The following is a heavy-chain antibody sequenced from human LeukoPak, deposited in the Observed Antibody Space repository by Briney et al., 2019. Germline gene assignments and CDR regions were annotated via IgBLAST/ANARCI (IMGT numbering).Heavy chain of an antibody. V-gene: IGHV3-7*05. CDR2: IKQDGSEK. CDR3: AAGGNYGSGSYFS. J-gene: IGHJ5*02. D-gene: IGHD3-10*01. CDR1: GFTFSSYW. Sequence: GGSLRLSCSASGFTFSSYWMSWVRQAPGKGLEWVANIKQDGSEKYYVDSVKGRFTISRDNAKNSLYLQMNSLRAEDTAVYYCAAGGNYGSGSYFSWGQGTLVTVSS.